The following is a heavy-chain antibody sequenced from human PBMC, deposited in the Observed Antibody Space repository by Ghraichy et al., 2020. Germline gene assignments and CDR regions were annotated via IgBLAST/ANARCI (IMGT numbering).Heavy chain of an antibody. D-gene: IGHD3-3*01. CDR1: GYTFTSYG. Sequence: ASVKVSCKASGYTFTSYGISWVRQAPGQGLEWMGWISAYNGNTNYAQKLQGRVTMTTDTSTSTAYMELRSLRSDDTAVYYCAREIPNTIFGVVTPSYYGMDVWGQGTTVTVSS. CDR2: ISAYNGNT. V-gene: IGHV1-18*01. J-gene: IGHJ6*02. CDR3: AREIPNTIFGVVTPSYYGMDV.